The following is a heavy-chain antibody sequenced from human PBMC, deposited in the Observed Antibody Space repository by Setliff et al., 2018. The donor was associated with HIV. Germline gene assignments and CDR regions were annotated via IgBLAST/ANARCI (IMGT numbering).Heavy chain of an antibody. CDR2: ISGSGDST. J-gene: IGHJ4*02. CDR3: AKDPRAAVATICDY. CDR1: GFTFSRYA. V-gene: IGHV3-23*01. Sequence: GGSLRLSCAASGFTFSRYAMSWVRQPPGKGLEWVSAISGSGDSTYYADSVKGRFTISRDNSKNTLYLQMNSLRAEDTAVYYCAKDPRAAVATICDYWGQGTLVTVS. D-gene: IGHD5-12*01.